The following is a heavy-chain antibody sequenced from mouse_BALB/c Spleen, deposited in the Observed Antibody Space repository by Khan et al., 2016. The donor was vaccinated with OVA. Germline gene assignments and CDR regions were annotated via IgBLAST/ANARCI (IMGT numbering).Heavy chain of an antibody. CDR1: GYTFTDYY. V-gene: IGHV1-77*01. Sequence: QVQLKQSGAELARPGASVKLSCKASGYTFTDYYINWVKQRTGQGLEWIGEISPGSGDTYYNERFKGKATLTADKSSSTAYMQTSRLTSEDSAVYFCARRNYFGYTFAYWGQGTLVTVSA. J-gene: IGHJ3*01. CDR2: ISPGSGDT. CDR3: ARRNYFGYTFAY. D-gene: IGHD1-2*01.